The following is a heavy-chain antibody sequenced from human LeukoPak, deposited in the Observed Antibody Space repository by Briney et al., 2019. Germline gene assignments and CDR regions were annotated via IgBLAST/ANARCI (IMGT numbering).Heavy chain of an antibody. CDR1: GYTFTSYG. CDR2: ISAYNGNT. Sequence: ASVKVSCKASGYTFTSYGIRWVRQAPGQGLEWMGWISAYNGNTNYAQKLQGRVTMTTDTSTSTAYMELRSLRSDDTAAYYCARDFPITAGEYCGGDCYSYYYGMDVWGQGTTVTVSS. J-gene: IGHJ6*02. D-gene: IGHD2-21*02. CDR3: ARDFPITAGEYCGGDCYSYYYGMDV. V-gene: IGHV1-18*01.